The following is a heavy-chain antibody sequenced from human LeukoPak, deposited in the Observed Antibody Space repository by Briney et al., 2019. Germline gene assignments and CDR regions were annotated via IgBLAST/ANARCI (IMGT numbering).Heavy chain of an antibody. CDR2: ISYDGSNK. CDR3: ARDRRSITMVRGVITSYYFDY. V-gene: IGHV3-30-3*01. CDR1: GFTFSSYA. J-gene: IGHJ4*02. D-gene: IGHD3-10*01. Sequence: GGSLRLSCAASGFTFSSYAMPWVRQAPGRGLEWVAVISYDGSNKYYADSVKGRFTISRDNSKNTLYLQMNSLRAEDTAVYYCARDRRSITMVRGVITSYYFDYWGQGTLVTVSS.